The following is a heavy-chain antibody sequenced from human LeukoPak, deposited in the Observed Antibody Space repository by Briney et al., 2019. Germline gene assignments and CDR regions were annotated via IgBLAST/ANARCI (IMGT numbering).Heavy chain of an antibody. Sequence: GGSLRLSCAASGFTFSSYSMNWVRQAPGKGLEWVSYISSSSSTIYYADSVKGRFTISRDNRKNLLHLQMNSLRPDDSAVYYCAKDLGSAITSALALDVWGQGTTVTVSS. J-gene: IGHJ6*02. D-gene: IGHD2-15*01. V-gene: IGHV3-48*04. CDR2: ISSSSSTI. CDR3: AKDLGSAITSALALDV. CDR1: GFTFSSYS.